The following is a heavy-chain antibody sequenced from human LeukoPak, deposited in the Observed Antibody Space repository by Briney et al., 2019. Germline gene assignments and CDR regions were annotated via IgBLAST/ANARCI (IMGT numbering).Heavy chain of an antibody. CDR3: AKGSYYDSSGSFYFDY. V-gene: IGHV3-23*01. CDR1: GFTFSIYA. D-gene: IGHD3-22*01. J-gene: IGHJ4*02. CDR2: ISGSGGTT. Sequence: GGSLRLSCGASGFTFSIYAMSWVRQAPGKGLEWVSAISGSGGTTYYADSVKGRFTISRDNSKNTLFLQMNSLRAEDTAVYYCAKGSYYDSSGSFYFDYWGQGTLVTVSS.